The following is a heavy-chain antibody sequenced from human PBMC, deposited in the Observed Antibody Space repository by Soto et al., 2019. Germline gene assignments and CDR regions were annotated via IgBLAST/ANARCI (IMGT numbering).Heavy chain of an antibody. CDR3: AKDLGGRYCSGGSCPPQPY. CDR2: ISGSGGST. D-gene: IGHD2-15*01. J-gene: IGHJ4*02. Sequence: EVQLLESGGGLVQPGGSLRLSCAASGFTFSSYAMSWVRQAPGKGLEWVSAISGSGGSTYYADSVKGRFTISRDNSKNTLYLQMNSLRAEDTAVYYCAKDLGGRYCSGGSCPPQPYWGQGTLVTVSS. V-gene: IGHV3-23*01. CDR1: GFTFSSYA.